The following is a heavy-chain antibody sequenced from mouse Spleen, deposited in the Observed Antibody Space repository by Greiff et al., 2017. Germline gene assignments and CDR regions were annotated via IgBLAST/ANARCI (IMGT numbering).Heavy chain of an antibody. Sequence: QVQLKQSGPGLVQPSQSLSITCTVSGFSLTSYGVHWVRQSPGKGLEWLGVIWRGGSTDYNAAFISRLSISKDNSKSQVFFTMNSLQADDTAIYYCARNRAYDSAWFAYWGQGTLVTVSA. CDR3: ARNRAYDSAWFAY. V-gene: IGHV2-2*01. CDR2: IWRGGST. CDR1: GFSLTSYG. J-gene: IGHJ3*01. D-gene: IGHD2-4*01.